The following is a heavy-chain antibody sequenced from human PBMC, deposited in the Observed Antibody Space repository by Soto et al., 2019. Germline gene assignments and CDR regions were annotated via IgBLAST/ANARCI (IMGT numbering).Heavy chain of an antibody. CDR3: ARGLILWFGELSRRGGYYYYMDV. V-gene: IGHV4-34*01. Sequence: QVQLQQWGAGLLKPSETLSLTCAVYGGSFSGYQWSWIRQTPGKGLEWIGEINDSGNNNYNPSLKSRVAILVDTAKKQISLKLSSVTAADTAVYYCARGLILWFGELSRRGGYYYYMDVWGTGTTVTVSS. CDR2: INDSGNN. D-gene: IGHD3-10*01. CDR1: GGSFSGYQ. J-gene: IGHJ6*03.